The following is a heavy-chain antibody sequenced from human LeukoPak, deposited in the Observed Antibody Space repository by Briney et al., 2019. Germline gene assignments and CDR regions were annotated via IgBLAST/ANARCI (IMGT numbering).Heavy chain of an antibody. Sequence: GASVKVSCKASGYTFTSYGISWVRQAPGQGLEWMGWTSAYNGNTNYAQKLQGRVTMTTDTSTSTAYMELRSLRSDDTAVYYCARDHDILTGPRDYYYYGMDVWGQGTTVTVSS. CDR3: ARDHDILTGPRDYYYYGMDV. D-gene: IGHD3-9*01. CDR2: TSAYNGNT. CDR1: GYTFTSYG. V-gene: IGHV1-18*01. J-gene: IGHJ6*02.